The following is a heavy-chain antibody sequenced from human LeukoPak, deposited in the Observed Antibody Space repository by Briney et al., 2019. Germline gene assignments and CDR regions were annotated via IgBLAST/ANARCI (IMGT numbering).Heavy chain of an antibody. CDR1: GGSFSGYY. V-gene: IGHV4-34*01. J-gene: IGHJ4*02. D-gene: IGHD3-22*01. CDR2: INHSGST. Sequence: SETLSLTCAVYGGSFSGYYWSWIRQSPGKGLEWIGEINHSGSTNYNPSLKSRVTISVDTSKNQFSLKLSSVTAADTAVYYCARGQNYYDGSGRFDHWGQGTLVTVSS. CDR3: ARGQNYYDGSGRFDH.